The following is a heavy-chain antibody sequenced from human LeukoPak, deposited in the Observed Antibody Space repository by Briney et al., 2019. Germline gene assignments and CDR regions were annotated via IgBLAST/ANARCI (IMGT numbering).Heavy chain of an antibody. D-gene: IGHD6-13*01. J-gene: IGHJ4*01. Sequence: GASVKVSCKASGYTFTDYYMHWVRQAPGQGLEWMGWISPNSGGTNYAQKFQGRVTMTRDTSITTAYMELTRLKSDDTAVYYCARGGVRTAASSLGYWGQGTLVTVSS. CDR2: ISPNSGGT. V-gene: IGHV1-2*02. CDR1: GYTFTDYY. CDR3: ARGGVRTAASSLGY.